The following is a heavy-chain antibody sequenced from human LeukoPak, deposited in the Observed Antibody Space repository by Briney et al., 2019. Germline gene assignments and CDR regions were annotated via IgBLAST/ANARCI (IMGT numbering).Heavy chain of an antibody. D-gene: IGHD2-2*01. CDR3: ARARCSSTSCYRGVNYYYYYYMDV. Sequence: GASVKVSCKASGGTFSSYAISWVRQAPGQGLEWMGGIIPIFGTANHAQKFQGRVTITTDESTSTAYMELSSLRSEDTAVYYCARARCSSTSCYRGVNYYYYYYMDVWGKGTTVTVSS. J-gene: IGHJ6*03. CDR1: GGTFSSYA. CDR2: IIPIFGTA. V-gene: IGHV1-69*05.